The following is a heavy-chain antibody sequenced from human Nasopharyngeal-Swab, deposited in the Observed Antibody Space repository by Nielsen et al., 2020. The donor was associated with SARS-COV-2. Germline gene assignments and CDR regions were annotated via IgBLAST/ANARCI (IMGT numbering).Heavy chain of an antibody. J-gene: IGHJ4*02. CDR2: ISSSSSTI. CDR1: GFTFSSYS. CDR3: ARERARFLEWLLYGTFDY. D-gene: IGHD3-3*01. V-gene: IGHV3-48*02. Sequence: GEFLKISCAASGFTFSSYSMNWVRQAPGKGLEWVSYISSSSSTIYYADSVKGRFTISRDNAKNSLYPQMNSLRDEDTAVYYCARERARFLEWLLYGTFDYWGQGTLVTVSS.